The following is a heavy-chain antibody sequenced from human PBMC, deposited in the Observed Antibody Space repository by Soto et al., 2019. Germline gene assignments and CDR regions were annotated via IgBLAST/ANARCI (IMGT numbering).Heavy chain of an antibody. D-gene: IGHD6-13*01. J-gene: IGHJ6*02. Sequence: PGGSLRLSCTSSTVTINVYGIQWVRQAPGKGLERVAFISNDGRTQYYADSVKGRFTISRDYSKNTVDLQMNSLRAEDTAVYYCARDGTGIAAAGKDDYYYGMDVWGQGTTVTVSS. V-gene: IGHV3-30*03. CDR3: ARDGTGIAAAGKDDYYYGMDV. CDR2: ISNDGRTQ. CDR1: TVTINVYG.